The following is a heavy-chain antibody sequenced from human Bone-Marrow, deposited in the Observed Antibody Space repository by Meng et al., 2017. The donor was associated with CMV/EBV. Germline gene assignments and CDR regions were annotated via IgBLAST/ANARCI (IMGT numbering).Heavy chain of an antibody. D-gene: IGHD2-15*01. V-gene: IGHV1-18*01. CDR2: ISAYNGNT. Sequence: ASVKVSCKASGYTFTSYGISWVRQAPGQGLEWMGWISAYNGNTNYAQKLQGRVTMTTDTSTSTAYMELRSLRSEDTAVYYCARDLDGGSCSGGSCYPPSGAFDIWGQGTMVTVSS. CDR1: GYTFTSYG. CDR3: ARDLDGGSCSGGSCYPPSGAFDI. J-gene: IGHJ3*02.